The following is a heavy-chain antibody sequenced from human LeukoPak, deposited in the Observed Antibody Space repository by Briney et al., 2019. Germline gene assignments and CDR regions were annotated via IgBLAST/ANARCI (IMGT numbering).Heavy chain of an antibody. CDR1: GYSISSGYY. D-gene: IGHD3-22*01. Sequence: NTSETLSLTCTVSGYSISSGYYWGWIRQPPGKGLEWIGSIYHSGSTYYNPSLKSRVTISVDTSKNQFSLKLSSVTAADTAVYYCARGTLGDYYDRNINAFDIWGQGTMVTVSS. J-gene: IGHJ3*02. CDR2: IYHSGST. CDR3: ARGTLGDYYDRNINAFDI. V-gene: IGHV4-38-2*02.